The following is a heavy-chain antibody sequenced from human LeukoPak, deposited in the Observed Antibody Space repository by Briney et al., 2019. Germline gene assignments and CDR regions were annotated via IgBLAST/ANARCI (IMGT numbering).Heavy chain of an antibody. CDR1: GGSISSSSYY. J-gene: IGHJ4*02. V-gene: IGHV4-39*07. CDR3: ARVSGYDWESFYDY. Sequence: SETLSLTCTVSGGSISSSSYYWGWIRQPPGKGLEWIGEINHSGSTNYNPSLKSRVTISVDTSKNQFSLKLNSVTAADTAVYYCARVSGYDWESFYDYWGQGTLVTVSS. CDR2: INHSGST. D-gene: IGHD5-12*01.